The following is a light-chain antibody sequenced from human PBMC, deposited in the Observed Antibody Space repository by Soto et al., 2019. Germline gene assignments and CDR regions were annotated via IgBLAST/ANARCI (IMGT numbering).Light chain of an antibody. Sequence: ELVLTQSPCTLSLSPGERATLSCRASQSVSNKYLAWYQQKPGQAPRLLIYGASNRATGIPERFSGSGSGTDFTLTISRLEPEDFEVYYCQQRSNWPPTFGQGTRLEIK. CDR3: QQRSNWPPT. CDR1: QSVSNKY. J-gene: IGKJ5*01. V-gene: IGKV3D-20*02. CDR2: GAS.